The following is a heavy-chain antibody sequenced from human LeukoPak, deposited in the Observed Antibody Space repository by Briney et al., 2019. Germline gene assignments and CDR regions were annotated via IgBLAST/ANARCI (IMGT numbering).Heavy chain of an antibody. Sequence: PSETLSLTCTVSGGSISTYYWSWIRQPPGKGLEWIGYIFYSGGTNYNPSLKSRVTMSVDTSNNQFSLKLRSVTAADTAVYYCARGSGWYWNRFDYLGQGILVTVSS. CDR3: ARGSGWYWNRFDY. J-gene: IGHJ4*02. V-gene: IGHV4-59*01. D-gene: IGHD6-13*01. CDR2: IFYSGGT. CDR1: GGSISTYY.